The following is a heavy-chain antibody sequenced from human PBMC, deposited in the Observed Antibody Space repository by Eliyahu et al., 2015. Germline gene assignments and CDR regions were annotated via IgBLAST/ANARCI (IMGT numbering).Heavy chain of an antibody. J-gene: IGHJ4*02. CDR3: ARAGLGYSSSRTPLNY. CDR1: GYTFPGYY. V-gene: IGHV1-2*06. D-gene: IGHD6-13*01. CDR2: INPNSGGT. Sequence: QVQLVQSGAEVKKPGAXVKVSCKASGYTFPGYYMHWVRQAPGQGLEWMGRINPNSGGTNYAQKFQGRVTMTRDTSISTAYMELSRLRSDDTAVYYCARAGLGYSSSRTPLNYWGQGTLVTVSS.